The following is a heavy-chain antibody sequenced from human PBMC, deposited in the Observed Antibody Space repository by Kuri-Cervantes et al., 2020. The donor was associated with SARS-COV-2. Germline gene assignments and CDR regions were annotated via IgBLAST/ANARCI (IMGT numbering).Heavy chain of an antibody. CDR2: ISSSSSTI. V-gene: IGHV3-48*02. Sequence: GGSLRLSCAASGFTFSSYSMNWVRQAPGKGLEWVSYISSSSSTIYYADSVKGRFTISRDNAKNSLYPQMNSLRDEDTAVYYCARGSEAGYYYFDYWGQGTLVTVSS. CDR3: ARGSEAGYYYFDY. D-gene: IGHD3-9*01. CDR1: GFTFSSYS. J-gene: IGHJ4*02.